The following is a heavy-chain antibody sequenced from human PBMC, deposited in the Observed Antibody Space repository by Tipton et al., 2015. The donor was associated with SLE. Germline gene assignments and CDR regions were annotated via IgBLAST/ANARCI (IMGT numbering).Heavy chain of an antibody. CDR3: GREYAWSPPQVDP. Sequence: TLSLTCAVSGGSITSGGYYWSWIRQPPGKGLEWIGEINHSGSTNYNPSLKSRVTISVDTSKNQFSLKLSSVTAADTAVYYCGREYAWSPPQVDPWGQGTLFTVSS. CDR2: INHSGST. J-gene: IGHJ5*02. CDR1: GGSITSGGYY. V-gene: IGHV4-31*11. D-gene: IGHD3-3*01.